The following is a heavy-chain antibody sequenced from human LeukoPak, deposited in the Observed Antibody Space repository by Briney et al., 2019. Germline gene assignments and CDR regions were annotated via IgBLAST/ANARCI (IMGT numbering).Heavy chain of an antibody. Sequence: SETLSLTCAVYGGSFSGYYWSWIRQPPGKGLEWIVEINHSGSTNYNPSLKSRVTISVDTSKNQFSLKLSSVTAADTAVYYCARHGGYYYYYYYMDVWGKGTTVTVSS. J-gene: IGHJ6*03. CDR1: GGSFSGYY. CDR2: INHSGST. V-gene: IGHV4-34*01. CDR3: ARHGGYYYYYYYMDV. D-gene: IGHD2-15*01.